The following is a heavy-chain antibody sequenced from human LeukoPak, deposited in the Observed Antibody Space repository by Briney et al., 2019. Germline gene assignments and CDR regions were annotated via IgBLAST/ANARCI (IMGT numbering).Heavy chain of an antibody. J-gene: IGHJ4*02. Sequence: PSETLSLTCAVSGYSISSSNWWGWIRQPPGKGLEWIGYIYYSGSTYYNPSLKSRVTMSVDTSKNQFSLKLSSVTAADTAVYYCARQGGGLTGDAFDYWGQGTLVTVSS. D-gene: IGHD7-27*01. V-gene: IGHV4-28*01. CDR2: IYYSGST. CDR3: ARQGGGLTGDAFDY. CDR1: GYSISSSNW.